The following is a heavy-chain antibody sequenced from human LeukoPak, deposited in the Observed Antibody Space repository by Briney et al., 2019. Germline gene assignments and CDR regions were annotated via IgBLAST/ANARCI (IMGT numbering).Heavy chain of an antibody. CDR2: INEDGTTI. Sequence: PGGSLRLSCEASGFTFSGYWMSWVRQAPGRGLEWVADINEDGTTIYYVNSVKGRFTISRDNAKNSLSLQLNTLRAGDTAVYYCARWNYVSGTWFLDYWGQGTLVTVSS. D-gene: IGHD3-10*01. CDR1: GFTFSGYW. V-gene: IGHV3-7*05. J-gene: IGHJ4*02. CDR3: ARWNYVSGTWFLDY.